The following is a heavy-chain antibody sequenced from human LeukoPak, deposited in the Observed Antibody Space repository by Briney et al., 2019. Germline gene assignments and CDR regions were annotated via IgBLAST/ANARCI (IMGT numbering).Heavy chain of an antibody. CDR2: IIPIFGTA. J-gene: IGHJ6*03. CDR1: GGTFSSYA. Sequence: GSSVKVSCKASGGTFSSYAISWVRQAPGQGLEWMGGIIPIFGTANYAQKFQGRVTITADKSTSTAYMDLSSLRSEDTAVYYCARWDALGGWSRRHYMDVWGKGTTVTVSS. D-gene: IGHD6-19*01. CDR3: ARWDALGGWSRRHYMDV. V-gene: IGHV1-69*06.